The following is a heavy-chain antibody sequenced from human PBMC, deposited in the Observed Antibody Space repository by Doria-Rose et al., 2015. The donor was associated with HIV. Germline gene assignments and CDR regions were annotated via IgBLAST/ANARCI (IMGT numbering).Heavy chain of an antibody. V-gene: IGHV4-59*11. CDR2: VYYSGST. Sequence: QVQLQESGPGLVKSSETLSLTCTVSGASITNHYWSWLRQPPGKGLEWIGFVYYSGSTNYNPSLKSRVTVSLDTSKSQIFLKLSSVTTADTAVYYCARVILTGLKNWFDPWGQGTLVTVSS. CDR1: GASITNHY. CDR3: ARVILTGLKNWFDP. J-gene: IGHJ5*02. D-gene: IGHD3-9*01.